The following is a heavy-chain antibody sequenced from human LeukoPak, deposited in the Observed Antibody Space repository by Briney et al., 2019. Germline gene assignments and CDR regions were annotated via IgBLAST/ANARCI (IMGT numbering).Heavy chain of an antibody. CDR1: GGSISSYY. V-gene: IGHV4-39*02. Sequence: SETLSLTCTVSGGSISSYYWGWIRQPPGKGLEWIGSIYYSGSTYYNPSLKSRVTISVDTSKNQFSLKLSSVTAADTAVYYCAREGYCSGGSCYYLPHYYYYMDVWGKGTTVTVSS. CDR2: IYYSGST. D-gene: IGHD2-15*01. J-gene: IGHJ6*03. CDR3: AREGYCSGGSCYYLPHYYYYMDV.